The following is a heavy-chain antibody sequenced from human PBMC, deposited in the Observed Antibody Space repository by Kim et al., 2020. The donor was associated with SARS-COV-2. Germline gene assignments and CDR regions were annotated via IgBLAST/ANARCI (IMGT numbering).Heavy chain of an antibody. V-gene: IGHV4-39*07. Sequence: SETLSLTCTVSGGSISSSSYYWGWIRQSPGKGLEWIGSIYYSGSTYYNPSLKSRVTISVDTSKNQFSLKLSSVTAADTAVYYCARGPAGIAAADYYFDS. CDR1: GGSISSSSYY. J-gene: IGHJ4*01. CDR3: ARGPAGIAAADYYFDS. D-gene: IGHD6-13*01. CDR2: IYYSGST.